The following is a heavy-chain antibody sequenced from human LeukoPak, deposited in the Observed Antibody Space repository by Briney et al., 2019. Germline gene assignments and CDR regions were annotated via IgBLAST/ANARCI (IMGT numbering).Heavy chain of an antibody. Sequence: SETLSLTCTVTGGSISSGGYYWSWIRQHPGKGLEWIGYIYYSGSTYYNPSLKSRVTISVDTSKNQFSLKLSSVTAADTAVYYCARVYSTTSPIDPWGQGTLVTVSS. CDR3: ARVYSTTSPIDP. V-gene: IGHV4-31*03. CDR2: IYYSGST. J-gene: IGHJ5*02. CDR1: GGSISSGGYY. D-gene: IGHD6-13*01.